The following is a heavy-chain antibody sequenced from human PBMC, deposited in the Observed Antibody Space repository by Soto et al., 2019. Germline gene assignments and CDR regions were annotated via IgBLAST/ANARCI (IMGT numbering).Heavy chain of an antibody. D-gene: IGHD6-13*01. V-gene: IGHV6-1*01. CDR1: GDSVSSNSAA. Sequence: PSQPLSLTCAISGDSVSSNSAAWNWIRQSPSRGLEWLGRTYYRSKWYNDYAVSVKSRITINPDTSKNQFSLQLNSVTPEDTAVYYCARAQQLAGYYYYGMDVWGQGTTVTVSS. CDR2: TYYRSKWYN. J-gene: IGHJ6*02. CDR3: ARAQQLAGYYYYGMDV.